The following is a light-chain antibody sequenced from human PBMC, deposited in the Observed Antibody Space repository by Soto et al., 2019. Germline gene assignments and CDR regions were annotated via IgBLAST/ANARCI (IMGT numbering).Light chain of an antibody. CDR3: QQCGSSSP. J-gene: IGKJ5*01. CDR1: QTFGNSF. Sequence: LTKSPGTESLYTGERATLSCRASQTFGNSFLSWFQQIPGQAPRLLIYGASMRATGIPNRFSGSGSGTDFTLTISRLEPEDFPVYYCQQCGSSSPFGHGTRLEIK. V-gene: IGKV3-20*01. CDR2: GAS.